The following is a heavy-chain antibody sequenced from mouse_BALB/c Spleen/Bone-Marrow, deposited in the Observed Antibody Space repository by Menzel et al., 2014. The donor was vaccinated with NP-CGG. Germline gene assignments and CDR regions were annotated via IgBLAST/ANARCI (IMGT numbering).Heavy chain of an antibody. CDR1: GYTFTSYW. V-gene: IGHV1-69*02. D-gene: IGHD1-1*01. CDR2: IYPSDSYT. CDR3: TRKGYYGSSYVDY. Sequence: QVQLQQSGAELVRPGASVKLSCKASGYTFTSYWINWVKQRPGQGLEWIGNIYPSDSYTNYNQKFKDKATLTVDKSFSTAYIQLSSPTSEDSAVYYCTRKGYYGSSYVDYWGQGTTLTVSS. J-gene: IGHJ2*01.